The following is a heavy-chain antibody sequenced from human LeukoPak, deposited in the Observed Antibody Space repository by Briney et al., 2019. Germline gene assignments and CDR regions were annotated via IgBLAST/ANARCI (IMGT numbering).Heavy chain of an antibody. V-gene: IGHV1-69*05. D-gene: IGHD3-3*01. J-gene: IGHJ6*03. CDR2: IIPIFGTA. Sequence: ASVKVSCKASGGTFSSYAISWVRQAPGQGLEWMGGIIPIFGTANYAQKFQGRVTITTDESTSTAYMELSSLRSEDTAVYYCARGGPRGYDFWSGLYYYYYMDVWGKGTTVTVSS. CDR1: GGTFSSYA. CDR3: ARGGPRGYDFWSGLYYYYYMDV.